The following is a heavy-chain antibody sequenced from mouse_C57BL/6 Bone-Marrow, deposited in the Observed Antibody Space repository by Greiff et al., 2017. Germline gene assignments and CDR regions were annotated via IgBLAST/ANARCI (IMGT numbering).Heavy chain of an antibody. D-gene: IGHD2-5*01. CDR3: ARYHYSNYDYFDY. V-gene: IGHV14-3*01. CDR1: GFNIKNTY. J-gene: IGHJ2*01. Sequence: VQLQQSVAELVRPGASVKLSCTASGFNIKNTYMHWVQQRPEQGLEWIGRIDPANGNTKYAPKFQGKATITADPSSNTDYLQLSSLTSEDTAIYYCARYHYSNYDYFDYWGQGTTLTVSS. CDR2: IDPANGNT.